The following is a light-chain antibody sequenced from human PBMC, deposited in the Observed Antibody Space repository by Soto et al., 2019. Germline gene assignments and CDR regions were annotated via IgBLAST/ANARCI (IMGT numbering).Light chain of an antibody. Sequence: IQMTQSPSSLSASVGDRVTITCRASQSISSYLNWYQQKPGKAPKLLIYAASSLQSGVPSRFSGSGSGTDFTLTISSLQPEDFATYYCQQYSVYWTFGQGTKV. V-gene: IGKV1-39*01. CDR2: AAS. CDR1: QSISSY. J-gene: IGKJ1*01. CDR3: QQYSVYWT.